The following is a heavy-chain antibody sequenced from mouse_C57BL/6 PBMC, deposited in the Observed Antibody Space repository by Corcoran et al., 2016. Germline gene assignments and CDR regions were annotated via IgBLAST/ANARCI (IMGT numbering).Heavy chain of an antibody. V-gene: IGHV14-3*01. CDR1: GFNSKNTY. J-gene: IGHJ4*01. CDR3: ARMLRDAMDY. Sequence: EVQLQQSVAELVRPGASVKLSCTSAGFNSKNTYSLWVKQRPEQRLEWSGRIDPANGNTKYAPKFQGKATITADTSSNTAYLQLSSLTSEDTAIYYCARMLRDAMDYWGQGTSATVSS. CDR2: IDPANGNT. D-gene: IGHD1-1*01.